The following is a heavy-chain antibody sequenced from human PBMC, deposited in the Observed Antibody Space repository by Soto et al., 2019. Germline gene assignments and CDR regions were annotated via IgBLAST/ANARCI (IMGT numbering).Heavy chain of an antibody. CDR1: GYTFTRYG. D-gene: IGHD2-8*01. J-gene: IGHJ6*02. CDR3: AKNGQPPYYYYGMDV. V-gene: IGHV1-18*01. CDR2: ISGYNGDT. Sequence: ASVKVSCKASGYTFTRYGISWVRQAPGQGLEWMGWISGYNGDTKYAQKFQGRVTMTVDTSTTTAHMELRSLTSDDRAVYYCAKNGQPPYYYYGMDVWGQGTTVTSP.